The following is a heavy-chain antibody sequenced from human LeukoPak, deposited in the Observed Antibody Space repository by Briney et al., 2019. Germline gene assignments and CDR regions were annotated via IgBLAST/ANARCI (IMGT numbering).Heavy chain of an antibody. J-gene: IGHJ4*02. Sequence: PGGSLRLSCVASGFTFSNYWMPWVRQAPGKGLVWVSYINSDGSSTSYADSVKGRFTISRGNAKNTLYLQMNSLRAEDTAVYYCARDKFGAAGNLFDYWGQGTLVTVSS. CDR3: ARDKFGAAGNLFDY. CDR1: GFTFSNYW. CDR2: INSDGSST. D-gene: IGHD6-13*01. V-gene: IGHV3-74*01.